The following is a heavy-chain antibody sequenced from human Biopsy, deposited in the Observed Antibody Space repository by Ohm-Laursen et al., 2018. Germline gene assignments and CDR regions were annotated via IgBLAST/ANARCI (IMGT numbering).Heavy chain of an antibody. J-gene: IGHJ6*02. Sequence: SDTLSLTCPVSGGSISSDYWSWIRQTPGKGLEWIGYIYYSGSTNYNPSLKSRVTIPVDTSKNQFSLRLNSVTAADTAVYYCARATNSTGWLYYYFYGMDVWGQGTTVTVSS. CDR3: ARATNSTGWLYYYFYGMDV. CDR2: IYYSGST. V-gene: IGHV4-59*07. CDR1: GGSISSDY. D-gene: IGHD2/OR15-2a*01.